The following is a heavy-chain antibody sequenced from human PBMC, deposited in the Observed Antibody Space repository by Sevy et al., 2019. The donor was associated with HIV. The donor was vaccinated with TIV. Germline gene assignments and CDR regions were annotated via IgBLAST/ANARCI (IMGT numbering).Heavy chain of an antibody. J-gene: IGHJ6*02. V-gene: IGHV1-69*13. D-gene: IGHD2-2*02. CDR3: ARAPGYCSSTSCYTELPADYYYGMDV. Sequence: ASVKVSCKASGGTFSSYAISWVRQAPGQGLEWMGGIIPIFGTANDAQKFQGRVTITADESTSTAYMELSSLRSEDTAVYYCARAPGYCSSTSCYTELPADYYYGMDVWRQGTTVTVSS. CDR1: GGTFSSYA. CDR2: IIPIFGTA.